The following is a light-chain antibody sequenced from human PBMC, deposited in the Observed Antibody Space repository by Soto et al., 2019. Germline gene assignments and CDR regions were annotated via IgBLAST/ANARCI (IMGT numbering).Light chain of an antibody. V-gene: IGKV3-11*01. Sequence: EIVLTQSAATLSSSPGDRATLSFRASQSVSSHFAWYQQKPGQAPRLLIYDASNGATGIPARFSGSGSGTDFPLTISFLKPEDFEVYNCQPRNNFGHGTKVDIK. CDR3: QPRNN. J-gene: IGKJ3*01. CDR2: DAS. CDR1: QSVSSH.